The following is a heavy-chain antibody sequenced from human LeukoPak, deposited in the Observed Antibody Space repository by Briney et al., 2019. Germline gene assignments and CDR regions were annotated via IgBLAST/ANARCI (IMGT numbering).Heavy chain of an antibody. CDR2: INPKSGGT. J-gene: IGHJ4*02. V-gene: IGHV1-2*02. D-gene: IGHD3-3*01. CDR1: GYTFSDSY. Sequence: GASVTVSCKASGYTFSDSYIHWVRQAPGQGPEWVGWINPKSGGTNYAQRFQGRVTTTTDTSISTAYIELSRLRSDDTAVYYCARAYDVWSAYDYWGQGTLLTVSS. CDR3: ARAYDVWSAYDY.